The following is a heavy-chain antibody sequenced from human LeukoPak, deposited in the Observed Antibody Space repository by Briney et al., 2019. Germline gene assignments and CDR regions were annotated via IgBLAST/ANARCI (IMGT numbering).Heavy chain of an antibody. CDR2: IWYDGSNK. CDR1: GFTFSSYG. V-gene: IGHV3-33*01. CDR3: ARVTYYDILTPDY. J-gene: IGHJ4*02. Sequence: GSLRLSCAASGFTFSSYGMHWVRQAPGKGPEWVAVIWYDGSNKYYADSVKGRFTISRDNSKNTLYLQMNSLRAEDTAVYYCARVTYYDILTPDYWGQGTLVTVSS. D-gene: IGHD3-9*01.